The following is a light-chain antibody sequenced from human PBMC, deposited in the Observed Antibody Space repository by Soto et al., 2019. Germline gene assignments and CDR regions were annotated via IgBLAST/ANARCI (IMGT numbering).Light chain of an antibody. CDR3: LQDHDDSWT. V-gene: IGKV1-6*01. CDR2: AAS. J-gene: IGKJ1*01. CDR1: RDIRSD. Sequence: MNQSPSSLSATVGDRITITCRASRDIRSDLSWYQQKPGKAPTLLIYAASNLQSGVPSRFRGSRSGTEFTLTVSSLQPEDFATYYCLQDHDDSWTFGQGTKVDIK.